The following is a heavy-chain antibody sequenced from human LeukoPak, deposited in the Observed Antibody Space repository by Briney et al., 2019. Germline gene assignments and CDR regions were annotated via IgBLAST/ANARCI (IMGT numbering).Heavy chain of an antibody. J-gene: IGHJ4*02. Sequence: PSETLSLTCTVSGGSISSSSYYWGWIRQPPGKGLEWIGYIYYSGSTNYNPSLKSRVTISVDTSKNQFSLKLSSVTAADTAVYYCARNGHYSIDYWGQGTPVTVSS. CDR3: ARNGHYSIDY. CDR2: IYYSGST. CDR1: GGSISSSSYY. V-gene: IGHV4-61*05. D-gene: IGHD3-3*01.